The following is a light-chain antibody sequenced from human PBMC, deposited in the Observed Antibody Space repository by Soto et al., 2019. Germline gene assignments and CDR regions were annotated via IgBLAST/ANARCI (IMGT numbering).Light chain of an antibody. V-gene: IGKV3-15*01. J-gene: IGKJ5*01. CDR1: QTIGDT. CDR2: GAS. Sequence: EIVMTQSPATLSVSPGGRATLSCRASQTIGDTLAWYQQKPGQAPRLLIYGASSRVTGFPARFSGSGSGTDFTLTISSLQSDDFAVYYCQQRSNWPPITFGQGTRLEIK. CDR3: QQRSNWPPIT.